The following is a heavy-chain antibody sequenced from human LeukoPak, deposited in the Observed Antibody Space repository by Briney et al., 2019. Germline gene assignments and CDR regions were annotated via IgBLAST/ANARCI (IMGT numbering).Heavy chain of an antibody. CDR2: MQSTGVS. CDR1: GDSISTYH. D-gene: IGHD5-18*01. J-gene: IGHJ1*01. Sequence: PSETLSLTCSVSGDSISTYHWNWIRKSPGKGLEWIAYMQSTGVSKYNLSLKSRVTMVVDMSRNQVVLNLSSVTAADTAVYYCARDKRHSYGRYFEHWGQGILVTVSS. CDR3: ARDKRHSYGRYFEH. V-gene: IGHV4-59*01.